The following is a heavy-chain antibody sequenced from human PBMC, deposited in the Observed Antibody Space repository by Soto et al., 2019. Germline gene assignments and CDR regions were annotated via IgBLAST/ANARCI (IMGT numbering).Heavy chain of an antibody. CDR3: ATDVFGGGVDRIQLWFDY. CDR2: FDPEDGET. D-gene: IGHD5-18*01. J-gene: IGHJ4*02. CDR1: GYTLTELS. Sequence: ASVKVSCKVSGYTLTELSMHWVRQAPGKGLEWMGGFDPEDGETIYAQKFQGRVTMTEDTSTDTAYMELSSLRSEDTAVYYCATDVFGGGVDRIQLWFDYWGQGTLVTVSS. V-gene: IGHV1-24*01.